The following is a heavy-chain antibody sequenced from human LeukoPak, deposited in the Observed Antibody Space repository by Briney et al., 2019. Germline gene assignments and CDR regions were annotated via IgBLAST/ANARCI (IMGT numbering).Heavy chain of an antibody. V-gene: IGHV1-69*01. CDR3: ATGDGYNRRYYYYGMDV. D-gene: IGHD5-24*01. CDR1: GGTFSSYA. Sequence: ASVKVSCKSSGGTFSSYAIIWVRQAPGQGLEWMGGIIPIFGTANYAQKFQGRVTITADESTSTAYMELSSLRSEDTAVYYCATGDGYNRRYYYYGMDVWGQGTTVTVSS. CDR2: IIPIFGTA. J-gene: IGHJ6*02.